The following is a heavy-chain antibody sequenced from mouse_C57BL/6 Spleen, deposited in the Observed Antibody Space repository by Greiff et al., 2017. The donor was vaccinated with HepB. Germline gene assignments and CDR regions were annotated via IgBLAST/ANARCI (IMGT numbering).Heavy chain of an antibody. Sequence: QVQLQQSGPELVKPGASVKISCKASGYAFSSSWMNWVKQRPGKGLEWIGRIYPGDGDTNYNGKFKGKATLTADKSSSTAYMQLSSLTSEDSAVYFCARGEAGFAYWGQGTLVTVSA. V-gene: IGHV1-82*01. D-gene: IGHD6-1*01. CDR1: GYAFSSSW. CDR3: ARGEAGFAY. CDR2: IYPGDGDT. J-gene: IGHJ3*01.